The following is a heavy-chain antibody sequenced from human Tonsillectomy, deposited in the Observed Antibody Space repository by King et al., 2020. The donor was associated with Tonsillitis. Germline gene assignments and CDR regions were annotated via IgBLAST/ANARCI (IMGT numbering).Heavy chain of an antibody. J-gene: IGHJ4*02. D-gene: IGHD6-13*01. CDR1: GFTFNDYA. CDR2: ISYDGANG. CDR3: ARDHTAAGTVDY. V-gene: IGHV3-30*01. Sequence: VQLVESGGGVVQPGRSLRLSCAASGFTFNDYAMHWVRQAPGKGLEWVAVISYDGANGYYADSVKGRFTISRDNSKNTLYLQMNSLRAEDTAVYYCARDHTAAGTVDYWGQGTLVTVSS.